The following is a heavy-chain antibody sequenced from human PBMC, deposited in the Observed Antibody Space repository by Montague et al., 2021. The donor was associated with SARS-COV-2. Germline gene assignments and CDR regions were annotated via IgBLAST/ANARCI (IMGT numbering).Heavy chain of an antibody. Sequence: SLRLSCAASGFTFSSYGMHWVRQAPGKGLEWVAVIWYDGSNKYYADSVKGRFTISRDNSKNTLYLQMNSLRAEDTAVYYCARDLFWGTDSGTQQRRDYWDQGTLVTVSS. D-gene: IGHD3-16*01. J-gene: IGHJ4*02. CDR1: GFTFSSYG. CDR3: ARDLFWGTDSGTQQRRDY. CDR2: IWYDGSNK. V-gene: IGHV3-33*01.